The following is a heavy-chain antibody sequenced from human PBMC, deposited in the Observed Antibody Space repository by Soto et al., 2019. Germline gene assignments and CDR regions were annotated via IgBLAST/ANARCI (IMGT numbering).Heavy chain of an antibody. V-gene: IGHV3-30*18. CDR1: GFTFSDYA. J-gene: IGHJ4*02. CDR2: VSHDGRNT. CDR3: AKGGRQWLVTSDFNY. Sequence: VPLVESGGGVVQPGRSLRLSCAASGFTFSDYAMHWFRQAPGKGLEWVAGVSHDGRNTHYADSVKGRFTISRDSSKNTVSLELTSLRAEDTAVYYCAKGGRQWLVTSDFNYWGQGALVTVSS. D-gene: IGHD6-19*01.